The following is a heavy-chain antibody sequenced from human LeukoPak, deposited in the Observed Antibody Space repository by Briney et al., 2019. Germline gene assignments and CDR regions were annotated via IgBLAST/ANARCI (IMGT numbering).Heavy chain of an antibody. Sequence: SVKVSCKASGGTFSSYAISWVRQAPGQGLEWMGGIIPIFGTANYAQKFQGRVTITTDESTSTAYMELSRLRSDDTAVYYCARSRYDVVYFDYWGQGTLVTVSS. V-gene: IGHV1-69*05. D-gene: IGHD3-3*01. CDR1: GGTFSSYA. J-gene: IGHJ4*02. CDR3: ARSRYDVVYFDY. CDR2: IIPIFGTA.